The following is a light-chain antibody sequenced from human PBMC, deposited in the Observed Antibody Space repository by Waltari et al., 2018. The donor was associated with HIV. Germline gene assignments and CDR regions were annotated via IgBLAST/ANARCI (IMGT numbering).Light chain of an antibody. CDR1: QSISTN. J-gene: IGKJ4*01. CDR3: QQYSKWPPLT. V-gene: IGKV3-15*01. Sequence: EILMTQSTVTLSVSPGDRASLSCRASQSISTNLAWYQHKPGHAPRLLIYGASTRATGVPARFSGSGSGTEFTLTISSLQSEDFAVYYCQQYSKWPPLTFGGGTKVEIK. CDR2: GAS.